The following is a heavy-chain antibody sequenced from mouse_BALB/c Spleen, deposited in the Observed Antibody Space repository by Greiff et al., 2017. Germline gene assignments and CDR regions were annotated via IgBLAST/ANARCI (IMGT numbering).Heavy chain of an antibody. Sequence: VQLQQSGAELVRSGASVKLSCTASGFNIKDYYMHWVKQRPEQGLEWIGWIDPENGDTEYAPKFQGKATMTADTSSNTAYLQLSSLTSEDTAVYHCLRSYYMDYGGQGTSDTVST. D-gene: IGHD1-1*01. CDR2: IDPENGDT. J-gene: IGHJ4*01. CDR3: LRSYYMDY. V-gene: IGHV14-4*02. CDR1: GFNIKDYY.